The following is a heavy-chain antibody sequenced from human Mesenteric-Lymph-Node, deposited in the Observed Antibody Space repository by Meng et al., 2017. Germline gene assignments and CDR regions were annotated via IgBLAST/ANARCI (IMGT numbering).Heavy chain of an antibody. CDR2: INHSGST. CDR3: ARDPGTVTDY. CDR1: GGSFSGYY. D-gene: IGHD4-17*01. Sequence: QVQLQQWGAGLLKPSETLSLTCAVYGGSFSGYYWSWIRQPPGKGLEWIGEINHSGSTNYNPSLKSRVTISVDKSKNQFSLKLSSVTAADTAVYYCARDPGTVTDYWGQGTLVTVSS. J-gene: IGHJ4*02. V-gene: IGHV4-34*01.